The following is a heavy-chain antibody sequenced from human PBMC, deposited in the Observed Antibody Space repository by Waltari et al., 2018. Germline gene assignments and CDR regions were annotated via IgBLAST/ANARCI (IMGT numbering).Heavy chain of an antibody. D-gene: IGHD6-19*01. J-gene: IGHJ4*02. V-gene: IGHV1-69*05. CDR1: GGTFTRSA. CDR2: IIRIFGTA. Sequence: QVQLVQSGAEAKKPGSSVKVSCMGSGGTFTRSAISRVRQAPGQGLGWMGGIIRIFGTANYAQKFQGRVTITTDEATSTAYMGLSSLRSEDTAVYYCARESRTGQWLVPPVLDYWGQGTLVTVSS. CDR3: ARESRTGQWLVPPVLDY.